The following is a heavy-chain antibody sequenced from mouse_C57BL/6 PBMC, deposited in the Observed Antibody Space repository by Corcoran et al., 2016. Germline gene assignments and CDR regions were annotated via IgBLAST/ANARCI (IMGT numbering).Heavy chain of an antibody. V-gene: IGHV1-80*01. D-gene: IGHD2-4*01. J-gene: IGHJ1*03. CDR1: GCAFSSYG. CDR2: IYPGDGDT. CDR3: ARHYDYDVGYFDV. Sequence: QVQLQQSGAELVKPGASVKISCKASGCAFSSYGMNWVKQRPGKGLEWIGQIYPGDGDTNYNGKFKGKATLTADKSSSTAYMQLSSLTSEDSAVYFCARHYDYDVGYFDVWGTGTTVTVSS.